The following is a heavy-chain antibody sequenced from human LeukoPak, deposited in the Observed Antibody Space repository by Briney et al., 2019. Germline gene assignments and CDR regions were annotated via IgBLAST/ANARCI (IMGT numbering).Heavy chain of an antibody. CDR1: GFTFSRYS. CDR3: ARDYTIFGVADAFDI. J-gene: IGHJ3*02. CDR2: ISTSNIYI. V-gene: IGHV3-21*01. Sequence: GGGLRLSCAASGFTFSRYSMSWVPQTLGKGLGCVSSISTSNIYIYYADSVKGRFTISRNNAKNSLYLQMNSLRAEDTAVYYCARDYTIFGVADAFDIWGQGTMVTVSS. D-gene: IGHD3-3*01.